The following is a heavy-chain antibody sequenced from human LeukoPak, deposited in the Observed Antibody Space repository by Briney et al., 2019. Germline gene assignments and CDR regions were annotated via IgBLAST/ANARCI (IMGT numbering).Heavy chain of an antibody. D-gene: IGHD4-17*01. V-gene: IGHV4-39*01. CDR3: ARHLYGAPFH. Sequence: SETLSLTCTVSGGSISSSSYYWGWIRQPPGKGLEWIGSIYYSGSTYYNPSLKSRVTISVDTSKNQFSLKLSSVTAADTAVYYCARHLYGAPFHWGQGTLVTVSS. CDR2: IYYSGST. CDR1: GGSISSSSYY. J-gene: IGHJ4*02.